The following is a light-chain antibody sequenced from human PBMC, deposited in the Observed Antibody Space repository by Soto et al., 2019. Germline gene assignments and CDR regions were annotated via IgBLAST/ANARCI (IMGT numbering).Light chain of an antibody. V-gene: IGKV3-20*01. Sequence: ETVLTQSPGTLSLSPGERATLSCRASQTVISSNLAWYQQKPGQAPRLLIFGASSRATGIPDRFSGSGSGTDFTLTISRLEPEDFAVYYCQQYDSSPLTFGGGTKGEIK. CDR2: GAS. J-gene: IGKJ4*01. CDR1: QTVISSN. CDR3: QQYDSSPLT.